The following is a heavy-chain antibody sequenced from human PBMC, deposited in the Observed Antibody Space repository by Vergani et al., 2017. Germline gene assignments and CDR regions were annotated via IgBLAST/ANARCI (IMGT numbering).Heavy chain of an antibody. D-gene: IGHD3-10*01. V-gene: IGHV1-3*01. Sequence: QVQLVQSGAEVKKPGASVKVSCKASGYTFTSYAMHWVRQAPGQRLEWMGWINAGNGNTKYSQKFQGRVTITRDTSASTAYMELSSLRSEDTAVYYCAGDPSGGEYYFDSWGQGTLVTVSS. CDR1: GYTFTSYA. CDR2: INAGNGNT. CDR3: AGDPSGGEYYFDS. J-gene: IGHJ4*02.